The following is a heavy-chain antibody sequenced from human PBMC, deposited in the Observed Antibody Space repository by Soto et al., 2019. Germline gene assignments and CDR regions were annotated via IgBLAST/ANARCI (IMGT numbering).Heavy chain of an antibody. V-gene: IGHV3-48*04. D-gene: IGHD2-2*01. Sequence: EVQLVESGGGLVQPGGSLRLSCAASGFTFSNYSMNWVRQAPGKGLEWASGISSSSMTIYYADSVKGRFTIYRDNAKNSLYLQSNWLRAEDMAVYDSARGYCSSTSCYEDSDFQHWGQGTLVTVSS. CDR3: ARGYCSSTSCYEDSDFQH. J-gene: IGHJ1*01. CDR1: GFTFSNYS. CDR2: ISSSSMTI.